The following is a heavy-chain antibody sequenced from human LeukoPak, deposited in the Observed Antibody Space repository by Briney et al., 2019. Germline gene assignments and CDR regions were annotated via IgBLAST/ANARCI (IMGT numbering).Heavy chain of an antibody. V-gene: IGHV3-30*02. CDR2: IRYDGSNK. CDR3: AAGKIALEY. CDR1: GFTLSGYG. J-gene: IGHJ4*02. Sequence: PGGSLRLSCATSGFTLSGYGMHWVRQAPGKGLEWVAFIRYDGSNKYYADSVKGRFTISRDNSKNTLYLQMNSLRAEDTAVYYCAAGKIALEYWGQGTLVTVSS. D-gene: IGHD6-13*01.